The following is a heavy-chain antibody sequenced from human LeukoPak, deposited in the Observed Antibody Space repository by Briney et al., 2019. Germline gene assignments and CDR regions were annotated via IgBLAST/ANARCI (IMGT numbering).Heavy chain of an antibody. CDR1: GGSISSSSYY. Sequence: SETLSLTCTVSGGSISSSSYYWGWIRQPPGKGLEWIGSIYYSGSTYYNPSLKSRVTISVDTSKNQFSLKLSSVTAADTAVYYCARTRYYYDSSYYFDYWGQGTLVTVSS. J-gene: IGHJ4*02. V-gene: IGHV4-39*07. D-gene: IGHD3-22*01. CDR3: ARTRYYYDSSYYFDY. CDR2: IYYSGST.